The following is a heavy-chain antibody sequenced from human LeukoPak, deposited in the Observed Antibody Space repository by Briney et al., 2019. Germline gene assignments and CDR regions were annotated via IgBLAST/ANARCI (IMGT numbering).Heavy chain of an antibody. CDR1: GFTVSGNY. Sequence: GGSLRLSCAVSGFTVSGNYMSWVRQAPGKRLEWVSLIYSGGTTYYADSVKGRFTISRDNSKNTLYLQMNSLRAEDTAVYYCAKEDYDSSGYSPADYWGQGTLVTVSS. CDR2: IYSGGTT. D-gene: IGHD3-22*01. J-gene: IGHJ4*02. V-gene: IGHV3-53*01. CDR3: AKEDYDSSGYSPADY.